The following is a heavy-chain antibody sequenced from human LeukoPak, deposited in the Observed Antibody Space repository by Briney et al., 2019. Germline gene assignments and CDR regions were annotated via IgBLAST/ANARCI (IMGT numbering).Heavy chain of an antibody. J-gene: IGHJ3*01. CDR2: IYYTGTT. D-gene: IGHD3-16*01. V-gene: IGHV4-59*08. CDR3: ARRWVYDKRAFDA. CDR1: GGSISGTYY. Sequence: SETLSLTCTVSGGSISGTYYWSWIRPPPGKGLEWIGYIYYTGTTDSNPSLKSRVTISLDTSKNQFSLNLSSVTAADTAVYYCARRWVYDKRAFDAWGQGTVVTVSS.